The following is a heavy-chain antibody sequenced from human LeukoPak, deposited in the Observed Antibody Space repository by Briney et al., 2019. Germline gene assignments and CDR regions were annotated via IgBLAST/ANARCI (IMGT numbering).Heavy chain of an antibody. CDR2: ISHDGSNK. CDR3: ARDGGRWFPSDY. D-gene: IGHD4-23*01. J-gene: IGHJ4*02. V-gene: IGHV3-30*04. CDR1: GFTFSSYA. Sequence: GGSLRLSCAASGFTFSSYAMHWVRQAPGKGLEWVTVISHDGSNKYYADSVKGRFTISRDNSKNTLYLQMNSVRAEDTAVYYCARDGGRWFPSDYWGQGTLVTVSS.